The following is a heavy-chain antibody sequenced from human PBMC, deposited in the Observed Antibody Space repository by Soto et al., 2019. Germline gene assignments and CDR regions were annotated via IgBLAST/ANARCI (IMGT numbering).Heavy chain of an antibody. CDR2: MYYGGST. V-gene: IGHV4-59*01. D-gene: IGHD4-17*01. CDR1: GGSIRSYY. J-gene: IGHJ4*02. CDR3: ARSTGYGDSYFDY. Sequence: PSETLSLTCTVSGGSIRSYYWNWIRQPPGKGLEWIGYMYYGGSTNYNPSLKSRVTVSGDPSKNEFSLKLSSVTAADTAVYYCARSTGYGDSYFDYWGQGTLVTVSS.